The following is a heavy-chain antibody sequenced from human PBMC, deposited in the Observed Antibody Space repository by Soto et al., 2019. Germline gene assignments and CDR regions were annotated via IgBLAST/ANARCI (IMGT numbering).Heavy chain of an antibody. CDR1: GGSISSYY. CDR3: ARVGGGATTFGFFDY. V-gene: IGHV4-59*01. Sequence: PSETLSLTCTVSGGSISSYYWSWIRQPPGKGLEWIGYIYYSGSTNYNPSLKSRVTISVDTSKNQFSLKLSSVTAADTAVYYCARVGGGATTFGFFDYWGQGTLVTVSS. D-gene: IGHD1-26*01. CDR2: IYYSGST. J-gene: IGHJ4*02.